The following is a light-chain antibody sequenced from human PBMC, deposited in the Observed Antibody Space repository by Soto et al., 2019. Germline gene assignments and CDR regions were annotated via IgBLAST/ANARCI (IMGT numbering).Light chain of an antibody. CDR1: SSDVGAYKY. Sequence: QSALTKPPSASGSPGQSVTISCTGTSSDVGAYKYVSWYQQYPGKAPKLMIYEVTKRPSGVPDRFSGSKSGKTTSLTVSGXXXXXXXDYYFTSYVGNDILVFVGGT. J-gene: IGLJ3*02. CDR3: TSYVGNDILV. CDR2: EVT. V-gene: IGLV2-8*01.